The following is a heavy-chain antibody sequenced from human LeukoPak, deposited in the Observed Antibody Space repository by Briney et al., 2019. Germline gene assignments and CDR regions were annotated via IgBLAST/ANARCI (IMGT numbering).Heavy chain of an antibody. Sequence: GGSLTLSCTASGFPFNRFAMSWVRQAPGQGLAWVSAISGGGDAHYADSVKGRFTISRDNSKNTLFLHMNNLTADDTALYYCAKEGITGADSWGQGTLVSVST. CDR1: GFPFNRFA. V-gene: IGHV3-23*01. CDR3: AKEGITGADS. CDR2: ISGGGDA. J-gene: IGHJ4*02.